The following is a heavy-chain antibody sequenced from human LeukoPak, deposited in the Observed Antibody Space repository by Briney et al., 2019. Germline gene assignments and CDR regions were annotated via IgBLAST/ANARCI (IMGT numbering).Heavy chain of an antibody. CDR3: AKDAQGLVRGGIYFDF. J-gene: IGHJ4*02. CDR1: GFTFSSYA. Sequence: GGSLRLSCAASGFTFSSYAVSWVRQAPGKGLEWVSAISGSGGSTYYADSVKGRFTISRDNSKNTLYLQMNSLRAEDTALYYCAKDAQGLVRGGIYFDFWGQGSLVTVSS. D-gene: IGHD6-19*01. V-gene: IGHV3-23*01. CDR2: ISGSGGST.